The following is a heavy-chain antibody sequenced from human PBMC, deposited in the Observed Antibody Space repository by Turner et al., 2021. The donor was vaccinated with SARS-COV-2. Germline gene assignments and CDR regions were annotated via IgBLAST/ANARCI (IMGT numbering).Heavy chain of an antibody. Sequence: QVQLQESGPGLVKPSETLSLTCTVSGGSVSSGSYYWSWIRQPPGKGLEWIGHIYYSGSTYYNPSLKSRVTISVDTSKNQFSLKLSSVTATDTAVYYCASETRYYSGRGWFDPWGQGTLVTVSS. V-gene: IGHV4-61*01. CDR1: GGSVSSGSYY. CDR2: IYYSGST. J-gene: IGHJ5*02. D-gene: IGHD3-10*02. CDR3: ASETRYYSGRGWFDP.